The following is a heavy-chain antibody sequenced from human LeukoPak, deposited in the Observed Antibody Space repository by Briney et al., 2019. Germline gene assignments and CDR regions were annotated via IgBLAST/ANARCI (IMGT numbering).Heavy chain of an antibody. CDR2: ISPDGSNT. V-gene: IGHV3-74*03. J-gene: IGHJ4*02. D-gene: IGHD6-13*01. Sequence: GGSLRLSCAASGFTFSRYWMHWVRQAPGKGLMWVSRISPDGSNTLYADSVKGRFTISRDNAKNTLYLQMNSLGAEDTAVYYCTTVLSSTRYNLCDYWGQGTLVTVSS. CDR3: TTVLSSTRYNLCDY. CDR1: GFTFSRYW.